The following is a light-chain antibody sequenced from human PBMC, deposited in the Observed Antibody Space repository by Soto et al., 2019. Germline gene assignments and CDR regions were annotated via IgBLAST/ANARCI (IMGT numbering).Light chain of an antibody. Sequence: EIVLTQSPGTLSLSPGEGADLSCRASQSVTSSYLAWYQQKPGQAPRLLIYGASSRATGIPDRFSGSGSGTDFTLTISRLEPEDFAVYYCQQYGSLPFTFGPGTKVDIK. J-gene: IGKJ3*01. V-gene: IGKV3-20*01. CDR2: GAS. CDR1: QSVTSSY. CDR3: QQYGSLPFT.